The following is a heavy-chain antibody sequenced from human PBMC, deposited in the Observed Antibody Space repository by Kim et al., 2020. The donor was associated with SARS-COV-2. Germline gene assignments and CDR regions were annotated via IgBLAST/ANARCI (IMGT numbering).Heavy chain of an antibody. CDR1: GGSISSSSYY. D-gene: IGHD3-10*01. CDR3: ARPGYGSGSYYGLYYFDY. J-gene: IGHJ4*02. V-gene: IGHV4-39*01. Sequence: SETLSLTCTVSGGSISSSSYYWGWIRQPPGKGLEWIGSIYYSGSTYYNPSLKSRVTISVDTSKNQFSLKLSSVTAADTAVYYCARPGYGSGSYYGLYYFDYWGQGTLVTVSS. CDR2: IYYSGST.